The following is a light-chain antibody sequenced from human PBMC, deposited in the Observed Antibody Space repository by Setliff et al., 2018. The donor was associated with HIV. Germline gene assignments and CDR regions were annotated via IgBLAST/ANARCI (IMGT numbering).Light chain of an antibody. CDR3: CSYRSGNTLV. Sequence: QSVLTQPPSMSAAPGQRITLYCTGNSSNPGPLSGVSWYQQLPGTAPKLLIYNSNRRPSGAPDRFYGSTFGTSASLAMSGLQAADEAEYYCCSYRSGNTLVFGGGTKVTVL. J-gene: IGLJ3*02. CDR1: SSNPGPLSG. CDR2: NSN. V-gene: IGLV1-40*01.